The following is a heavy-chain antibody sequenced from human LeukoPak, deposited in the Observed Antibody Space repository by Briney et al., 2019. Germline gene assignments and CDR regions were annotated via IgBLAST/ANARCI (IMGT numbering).Heavy chain of an antibody. D-gene: IGHD2-15*01. V-gene: IGHV1-18*01. J-gene: IGHJ6*02. CDR1: GYTFTSYG. CDR3: ALADYYYYGMDV. CDR2: ISAYNGNT. Sequence: GASVKVSCKASGYTFTSYGISWVRQAPGQGLEWMGWISAYNGNTNYAQKLQGRVTMTTDTSTSTVYMELSSLRSEDTAVYYCALADYYYYGMDVWGQGTTVTVSS.